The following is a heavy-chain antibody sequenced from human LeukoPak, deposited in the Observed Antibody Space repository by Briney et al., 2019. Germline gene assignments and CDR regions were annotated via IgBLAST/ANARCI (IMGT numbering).Heavy chain of an antibody. Sequence: GGSLRLSCSASGVTFSDYAMSWFRQAPGGGGGGVGFIRDKAYGGTTDYAASVKGRFTISRDDYKSIAYLQMSSLITEDTAVYYCARGSYQFDYWGQGTRVTVSS. J-gene: IGHJ4*02. D-gene: IGHD1-26*01. V-gene: IGHV3-49*03. CDR2: IRDKAYGGTT. CDR3: ARGSYQFDY. CDR1: GVTFSDYA.